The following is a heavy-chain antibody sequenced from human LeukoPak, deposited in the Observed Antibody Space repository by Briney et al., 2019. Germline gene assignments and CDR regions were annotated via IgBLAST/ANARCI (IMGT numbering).Heavy chain of an antibody. CDR3: ARGVRGARSFDY. J-gene: IGHJ4*02. Sequence: GGSLRLSCAASGFTFSSYDMHWVRQATGKGLEWVSAIGTAGDTYYPGSAKGRFTISRENAKNSLYLQMNSLRAGDTAVYYCARGVRGARSFDYWGQGTLVTVSS. CDR2: IGTAGDT. D-gene: IGHD3-10*02. V-gene: IGHV3-13*01. CDR1: GFTFSSYD.